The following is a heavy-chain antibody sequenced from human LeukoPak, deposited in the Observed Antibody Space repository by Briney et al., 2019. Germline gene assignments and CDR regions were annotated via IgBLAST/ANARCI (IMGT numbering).Heavy chain of an antibody. J-gene: IGHJ4*02. V-gene: IGHV3-66*01. D-gene: IGHD3-22*01. CDR3: ARADSSGYYYFSA. CDR2: IYSGGST. Sequence: SGGSLRLSCAASGFTFSSYALSWVRQAPGKGLEWVSVIYSGGSTYYADSVKGRFTISRDNSKNTLYLQMNSLRAEDTAVYYCARADSSGYYYFSAWGQGTLVTVSS. CDR1: GFTFSSYA.